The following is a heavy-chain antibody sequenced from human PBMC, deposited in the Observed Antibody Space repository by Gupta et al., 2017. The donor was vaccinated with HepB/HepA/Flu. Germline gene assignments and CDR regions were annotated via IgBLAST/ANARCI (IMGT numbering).Heavy chain of an antibody. Sequence: QVQVVESGGGVVQPGRSLRLSCGASGFSFRNYPMHWVRQTPDKRLEWVALIENEGGKKYYAASVKGRFTISKENSKNTFYLRRNSLRAEDTAVCYCARDHGTIPEWINYHLDHWGQETPVTVS. CDR3: ARDHGTIPEWINYHLDH. D-gene: IGHD3-3*01. V-gene: IGHV3-30*04. J-gene: IGHJ4*02. CDR1: GFSFRNYP. CDR2: IENEGGKK.